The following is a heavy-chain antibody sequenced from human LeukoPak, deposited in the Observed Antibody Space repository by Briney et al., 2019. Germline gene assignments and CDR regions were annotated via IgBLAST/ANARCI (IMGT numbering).Heavy chain of an antibody. V-gene: IGHV3-23*01. CDR2: ISGSGGST. Sequence: GGSLRLSCAASGSTFSSYAMSWVRQAPGKGLEWVSAISGSGGSTYYADSVKGRFTISRDNSKNTLYLQMNSLRAEDTAVYYCAKDGLSWYSSGWYFYWGQGTLVTVSS. J-gene: IGHJ4*02. D-gene: IGHD6-19*01. CDR1: GSTFSSYA. CDR3: AKDGLSWYSSGWYFY.